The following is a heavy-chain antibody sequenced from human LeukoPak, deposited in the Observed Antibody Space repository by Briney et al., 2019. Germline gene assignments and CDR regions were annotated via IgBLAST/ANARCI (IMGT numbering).Heavy chain of an antibody. V-gene: IGHV3-21*01. Sequence: GGSLRLSCAASGFTFSSYSMNWVRQAPGEGLEWVSSISSSSSYIYYADSVKGRFTISRDNAKNSLYLQMNSLRAEDTAVYYCARVSLYSSFSFDYWGQGTLVTVSS. CDR1: GFTFSSYS. CDR3: ARVSLYSSFSFDY. CDR2: ISSSSSYI. D-gene: IGHD6-6*01. J-gene: IGHJ4*02.